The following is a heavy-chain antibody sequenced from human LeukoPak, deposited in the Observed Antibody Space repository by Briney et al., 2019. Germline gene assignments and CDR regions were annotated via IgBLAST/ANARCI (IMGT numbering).Heavy chain of an antibody. J-gene: IGHJ5*02. CDR2: IYISGTT. V-gene: IGHV4-4*07. CDR3: AREYDFWTGTDFSRGWLDP. CDR1: GVSINDHY. D-gene: IGHD3-3*01. Sequence: SETLSLTCSISGVSINDHYWAWIRQPAGRGLEWIGHIYISGTTDYNPSLRSRVTISLDMSKNSFSLRLTSMTAADTAVYYCAREYDFWTGTDFSRGWLDPWGQGIVVTVSS.